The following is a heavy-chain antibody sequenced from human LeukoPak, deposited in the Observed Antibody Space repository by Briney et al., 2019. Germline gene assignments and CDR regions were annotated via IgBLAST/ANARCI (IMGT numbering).Heavy chain of an antibody. D-gene: IGHD3-3*01. CDR3: ARGPPLYDFWSGYWGAYFDY. V-gene: IGHV4-31*03. J-gene: IGHJ4*02. CDR1: GGSISSGGYY. Sequence: SETLSLTCTVSGGSISSGGYYWSWIRQHPGKGLEWIGYIYYSGSTYYNPSLKSRVTISVDTSKNQFSLKLSSVTAADTAVYYCARGPPLYDFWSGYWGAYFDYWGQGTLVTVSS. CDR2: IYYSGST.